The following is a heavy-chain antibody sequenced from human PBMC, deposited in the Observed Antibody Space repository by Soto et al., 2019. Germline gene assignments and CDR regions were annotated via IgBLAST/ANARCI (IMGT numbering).Heavy chain of an antibody. CDR1: GFTFADYA. CDR3: AKDRTVAARHFDY. D-gene: IGHD6-6*01. V-gene: IGHV3-49*04. Sequence: GGSLRLSCTASGFTFADYAMSWVLQAPGKGLEWVGFIRSKTYGGTTEYAASVKGRFTISRDDSKSVAHLQMNSLKIEDSAVYYCAKDRTVAARHFDYWGQGTQVTVSS. CDR2: IRSKTYGGTT. J-gene: IGHJ4*02.